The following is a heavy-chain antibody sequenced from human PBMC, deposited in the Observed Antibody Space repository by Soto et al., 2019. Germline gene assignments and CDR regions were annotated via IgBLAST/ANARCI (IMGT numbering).Heavy chain of an antibody. CDR3: ARDLIRNPRYYDSSGYFQH. CDR2: ISYDGSNK. J-gene: IGHJ1*01. D-gene: IGHD3-22*01. CDR1: GFTFSSYA. Sequence: ESGGGVVQPGRSLRLSCAASGFTFSSYAMHWVRQAPGKGLEWVAVISYDGSNKYYADSVKGRFTISRDNSKNTLYLQMNSLRAEDTAVYYCARDLIRNPRYYDSSGYFQHWGQGTLVTVSS. V-gene: IGHV3-30-3*01.